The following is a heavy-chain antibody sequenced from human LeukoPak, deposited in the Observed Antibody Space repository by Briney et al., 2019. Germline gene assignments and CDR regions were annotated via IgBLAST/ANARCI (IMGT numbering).Heavy chain of an antibody. CDR1: GDSITSYY. Sequence: SETLSLTCTVSGDSITSYYWSWIRQPPGEGLEWIGYIFHTGNTNYNPSLKSRVSMSLDTSKSQISLRLNSVTAADTAVYYCAKHRFGEPRFDNWGQGTLVTVSS. CDR2: IFHTGNT. J-gene: IGHJ4*02. D-gene: IGHD3-10*01. V-gene: IGHV4-59*08. CDR3: AKHRFGEPRFDN.